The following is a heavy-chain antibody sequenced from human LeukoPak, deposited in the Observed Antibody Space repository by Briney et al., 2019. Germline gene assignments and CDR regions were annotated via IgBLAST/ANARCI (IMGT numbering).Heavy chain of an antibody. Sequence: ASVKVSCKASGGTFSSYAISWVRQAPGQGLEWMGRIIPILGIANYAQKFQGRVTITADKSTSTAYMELSSLRSEDTAVYYCARDRGGLPDAFDIWGQGTMVTVSS. D-gene: IGHD3-10*01. V-gene: IGHV1-69*04. CDR2: IIPILGIA. CDR1: GGTFSSYA. CDR3: ARDRGGLPDAFDI. J-gene: IGHJ3*02.